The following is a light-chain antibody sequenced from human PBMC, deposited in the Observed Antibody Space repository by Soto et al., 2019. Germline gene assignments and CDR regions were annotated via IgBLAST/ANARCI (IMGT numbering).Light chain of an antibody. Sequence: EIVLTQSPGTLSLSPGERATLSCRASQSISSSYLAWYQQKPGQAPRLLMYGASSRATGIPARFSGSGSGTEFTLTISSLQSEDFAVYYCQQYNNWPPTFGPGTKVDIK. CDR3: QQYNNWPPT. CDR2: GAS. CDR1: QSISSSY. J-gene: IGKJ3*01. V-gene: IGKV3-15*01.